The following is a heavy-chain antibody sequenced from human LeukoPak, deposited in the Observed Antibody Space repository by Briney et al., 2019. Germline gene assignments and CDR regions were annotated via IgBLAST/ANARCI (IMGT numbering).Heavy chain of an antibody. CDR1: GFTFSSYG. V-gene: IGHV3-7*03. Sequence: GRSLRLSCAASGFTFSSYGMHWVRQAPGKGLEWVANIKQDGSGLYYVESVKGRFTISRDNAKNSLYLRMTSLRAEDTAVYYCARDPGRTGFDYWGQGTLVTVSS. D-gene: IGHD1/OR15-1a*01. CDR2: IKQDGSGL. CDR3: ARDPGRTGFDY. J-gene: IGHJ4*02.